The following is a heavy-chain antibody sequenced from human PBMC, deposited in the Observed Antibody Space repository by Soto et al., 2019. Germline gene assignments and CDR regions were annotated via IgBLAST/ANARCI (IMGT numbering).Heavy chain of an antibody. CDR3: ARPVRVRGVIDNGMDV. CDR1: GFTVSSYA. J-gene: IGHJ6*02. D-gene: IGHD3-10*01. Sequence: QVQLVESGGGVVQHGRSLRLSCAASGFTVSSYAMHWVRQAPGKGLEWVAVISYDGSNKYYADSVKGRFTISRDNSKNTLYLQMNSLRAEDTAVYYCARPVRVRGVIDNGMDVCSQGTTVTVSS. V-gene: IGHV3-30-3*01. CDR2: ISYDGSNK.